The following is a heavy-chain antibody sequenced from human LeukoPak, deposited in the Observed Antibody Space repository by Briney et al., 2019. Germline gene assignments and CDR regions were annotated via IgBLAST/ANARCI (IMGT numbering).Heavy chain of an antibody. CDR1: GFTFSDYY. CDR2: ISSSGSTI. V-gene: IGHV3-11*01. J-gene: IGHJ3*02. Sequence: PGGSLRLSCAASGFTFSDYYMSWLRQAPGKGLEWASYISSSGSTIYYADSVKGRFTISRDNAKNSLYLQMNSLRAEDTAVYYCARDLTMMSAFDIWGQGTMVTVSS. CDR3: ARDLTMMSAFDI. D-gene: IGHD3-22*01.